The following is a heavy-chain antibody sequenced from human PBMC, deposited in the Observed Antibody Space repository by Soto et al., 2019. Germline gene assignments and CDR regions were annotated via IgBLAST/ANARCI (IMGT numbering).Heavy chain of an antibody. D-gene: IGHD3-10*01. J-gene: IGHJ3*02. CDR3: ARGALWFGERADI. Sequence: QVQLVQSGAEVKKPGASVKVSCKASGYTFTSYAMHWVRQAPGQRLEWMGWINAGNGNTKDSQKFQGRVTITRDTSASTAYMELSRLRSEDTAVYFFARGALWFGERADIWGHGTRVTVSS. CDR2: INAGNGNT. V-gene: IGHV1-3*01. CDR1: GYTFTSYA.